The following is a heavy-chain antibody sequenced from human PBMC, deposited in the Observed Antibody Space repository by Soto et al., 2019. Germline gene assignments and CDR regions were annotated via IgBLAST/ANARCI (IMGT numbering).Heavy chain of an antibody. Sequence: PGRSLRLSCTASGFTFGDYAMSWFRQAPGKGLEWVGFIRSKAYGGTTGYAASVKDRFTISRDDSKSIAYLQMNSLKTEDTAVYYCTRPYYYDSTGYQRYWGQGTLVTVSS. CDR2: IRSKAYGGTT. CDR1: GFTFGDYA. V-gene: IGHV3-49*03. J-gene: IGHJ4*02. D-gene: IGHD3-22*01. CDR3: TRPYYYDSTGYQRY.